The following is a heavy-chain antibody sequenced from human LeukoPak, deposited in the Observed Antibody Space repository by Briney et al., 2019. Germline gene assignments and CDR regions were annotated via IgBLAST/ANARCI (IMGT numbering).Heavy chain of an antibody. CDR3: ARHPSPQLHHLDY. D-gene: IGHD2-2*01. CDR2: INPTGDST. Sequence: EASVKVSCKASGYTFTNYYIHWVRQAPGQGLEWMGIINPTGDSTTYAQKFQGRVTMTRDTSTNTVYMELSSLRSDDTAVYYCARHPSPQLHHLDYWGQGTLVTVSS. J-gene: IGHJ4*02. CDR1: GYTFTNYY. V-gene: IGHV1-46*01.